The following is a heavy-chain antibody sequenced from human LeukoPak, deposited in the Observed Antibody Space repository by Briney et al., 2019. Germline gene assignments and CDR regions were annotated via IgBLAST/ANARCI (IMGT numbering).Heavy chain of an antibody. V-gene: IGHV3-30*04. D-gene: IGHD2-21*01. Sequence: GGSLRLSCAASGFTFSSYAMHWVRQAPGKGLEWVAVISYDGSNKYYADSVKGRFTISRDNSKNTLYLQMSSLRAEDTAVYYCAKEFNRGLPDYWGQGTLVTVPS. J-gene: IGHJ4*02. CDR1: GFTFSSYA. CDR2: ISYDGSNK. CDR3: AKEFNRGLPDY.